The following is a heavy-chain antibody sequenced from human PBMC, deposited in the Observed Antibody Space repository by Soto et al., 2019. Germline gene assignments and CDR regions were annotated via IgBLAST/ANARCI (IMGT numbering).Heavy chain of an antibody. CDR3: ARDPVGELLSHYYYGMDV. CDR2: INPSGGST. J-gene: IGHJ6*02. D-gene: IGHD3-16*01. Sequence: GASVKVSCKASGYTFTSYYMHWVRQAPGQGLEWMGIINPSGGSTSYAQKFQGRVTMTRDTSTSTVYMELSSLRSEDTAVYYCARDPVGELLSHYYYGMDVWGQGTTVTVSS. CDR1: GYTFTSYY. V-gene: IGHV1-46*01.